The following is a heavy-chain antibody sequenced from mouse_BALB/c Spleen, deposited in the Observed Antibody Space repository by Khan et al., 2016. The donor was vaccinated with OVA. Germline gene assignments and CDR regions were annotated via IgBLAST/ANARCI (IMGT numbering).Heavy chain of an antibody. V-gene: IGHV1-61*01. D-gene: IGHD2-10*02. CDR1: GYTFTSYW. CDR3: GRGGYGTSFAF. CDR2: IDPSDSTT. Sequence: QVQLQQPGAELVRPGASVKLSCKASGYTFTSYWMNWVKQRPGQGLDWIGMIDPSDSTTHYNQMFKDKATLTLDKFSSTTYMQLSSLTSEDSAGYCCGRGGYGTSFAFWGQGTLVTVSA. J-gene: IGHJ3*01.